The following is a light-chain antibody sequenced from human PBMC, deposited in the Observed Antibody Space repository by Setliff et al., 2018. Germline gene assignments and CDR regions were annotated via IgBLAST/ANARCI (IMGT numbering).Light chain of an antibody. CDR1: SSDVGGYNY. CDR3: CSYTISSTRV. V-gene: IGLV2-11*01. CDR2: DVS. Sequence: SALTQPRSVSGSPGQSVTISCTGTSSDVGGYNYVSWYQQYPGKAPKLMIYDVSKRPSGVPDRFSGSKSGNTASLTISGLQAEDEADYYCCSYTISSTRVFGTGTKVTVL. J-gene: IGLJ1*01.